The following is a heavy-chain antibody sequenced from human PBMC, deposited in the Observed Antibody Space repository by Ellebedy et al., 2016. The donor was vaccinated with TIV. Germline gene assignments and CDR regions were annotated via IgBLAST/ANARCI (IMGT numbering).Heavy chain of an antibody. CDR2: IKSKTDGGTI. Sequence: GESLKISCAASGFTFSKIWMTWIRQAPGKGLEWVGRIKSKTDGGTIDYAAPVKGRFTISRDDSKDTVYLQMNSLKTEDTAVYYCTTAVVTWGQGTLVTVSS. D-gene: IGHD2-21*02. CDR3: TTAVVT. V-gene: IGHV3-15*01. CDR1: GFTFSKIW. J-gene: IGHJ4*02.